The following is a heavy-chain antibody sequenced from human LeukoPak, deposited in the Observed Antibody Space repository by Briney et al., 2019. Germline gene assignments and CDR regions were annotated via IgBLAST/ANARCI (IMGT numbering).Heavy chain of an antibody. CDR2: INQDGTEK. J-gene: IGHJ4*02. V-gene: IGHV3-7*04. CDR3: ARNMGDY. D-gene: IGHD2/OR15-2a*01. Sequence: GGSLRLSCAASGFTFSTYWMTWVRQAPGKGLEWVANINQDGTEKNYVDSVKGRFSISRDNAKNSLYLQMNSLRAEDTAVYYCARNMGDYWGQGILVTVSS. CDR1: GFTFSTYW.